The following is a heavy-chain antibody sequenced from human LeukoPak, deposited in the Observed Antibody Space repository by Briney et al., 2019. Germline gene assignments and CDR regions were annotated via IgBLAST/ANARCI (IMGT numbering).Heavy chain of an antibody. Sequence: GGSLRLSCVGSGFRFSDYYMSWIRQAPGKGLEWVSYISNDSVDKYYVDSVRGRFTISRDNAKKSMYLQMSGLRVEDTAVYYCARRDWVSGAVRAFDICGQGTMVTVSS. CDR2: ISNDSVDK. V-gene: IGHV3-11*04. CDR1: GFRFSDYY. CDR3: ARRDWVSGAVRAFDI. J-gene: IGHJ3*02. D-gene: IGHD3-3*01.